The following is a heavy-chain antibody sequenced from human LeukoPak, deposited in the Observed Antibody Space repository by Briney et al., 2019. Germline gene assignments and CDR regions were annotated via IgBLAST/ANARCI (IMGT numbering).Heavy chain of an antibody. J-gene: IGHJ4*02. CDR3: ARDAPGNPALDY. D-gene: IGHD2-2*01. Sequence: QPGGSLRLSCAASGFTFISYWMHWVRQAPGKGLVWVSRINGYGSSTDFADSVKGRFTISRDNAKNTLYLQMNSLRAEDTAVYYCARDAPGNPALDYWGQGTLVTDSS. V-gene: IGHV3-74*01. CDR1: GFTFISYW. CDR2: INGYGSST.